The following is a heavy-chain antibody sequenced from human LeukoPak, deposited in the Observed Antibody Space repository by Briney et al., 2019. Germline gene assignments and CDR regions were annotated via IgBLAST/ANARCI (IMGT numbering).Heavy chain of an antibody. V-gene: IGHV3-7*01. D-gene: IGHD3-22*01. CDR2: IKQDGSEK. CDR3: ARGYYDSSGFLVLYYFDY. CDR1: GYTFTSYG. J-gene: IGHJ4*02. Sequence: GASMKVSCKATGYTFTSYGISWVRQATGKGLERVANIKQDGSEKYYVDSVKGRFTISRDNAKNSLYLQMNSLRAEDTAVYYCARGYYDSSGFLVLYYFDYWGQGTLVTVSS.